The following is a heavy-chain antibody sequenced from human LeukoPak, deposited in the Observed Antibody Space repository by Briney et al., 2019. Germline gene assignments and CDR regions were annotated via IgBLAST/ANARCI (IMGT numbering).Heavy chain of an antibody. D-gene: IGHD4-17*01. CDR2: IIPIFGTA. J-gene: IGHJ4*02. CDR1: GGTFSSYA. Sequence: ASVKVSCKASGGTFSSYAISWVRQAPGQGLEWMGGIIPIFGTANYAQKFQGRVTITADKSTSTAYMELSSLRSEDTAVYYCARDGHDYGDYGVFAGSAGFDYWGQGTLVTVSS. V-gene: IGHV1-69*06. CDR3: ARDGHDYGDYGVFAGSAGFDY.